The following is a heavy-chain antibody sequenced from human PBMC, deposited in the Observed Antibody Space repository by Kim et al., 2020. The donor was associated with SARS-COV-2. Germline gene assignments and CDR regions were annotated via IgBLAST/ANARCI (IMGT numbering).Heavy chain of an antibody. Sequence: AQKFQGRVTITAAESTSTAYMGLSSLRSEDTAVYYCARALDYDSSNSFDYWGQGTLVTVSS. V-gene: IGHV1-69*01. CDR3: ARALDYDSSNSFDY. J-gene: IGHJ4*02. D-gene: IGHD3-22*01.